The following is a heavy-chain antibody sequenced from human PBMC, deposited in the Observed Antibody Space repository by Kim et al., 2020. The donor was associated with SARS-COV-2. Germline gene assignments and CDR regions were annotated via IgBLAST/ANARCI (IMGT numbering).Heavy chain of an antibody. Sequence: GGSLRLSCAASGFTFSSYGMHWVRQAPGKGLEWVAVIWYDGSNKYYADSVKGRFTISRDNSKNTLYLQMNSLRAEDTAVYYCAKDYNYYGSGSASYGMDVWGQGTTVTVSS. J-gene: IGHJ6*02. V-gene: IGHV3-33*06. CDR3: AKDYNYYGSGSASYGMDV. CDR2: IWYDGSNK. CDR1: GFTFSSYG. D-gene: IGHD3-10*01.